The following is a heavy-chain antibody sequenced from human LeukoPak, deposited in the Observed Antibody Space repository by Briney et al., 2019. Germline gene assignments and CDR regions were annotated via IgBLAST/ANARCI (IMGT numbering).Heavy chain of an antibody. CDR2: IYHSGST. Sequence: PSETLSLTCAVSGGSISSGGYSWSWIRQPPGKGLEWIGYIYHSGSTYYNPSLKSRVTISVDTSKNQFSLKLSSVTAADTAVYYCARESKSFGSGSFSFDYWGQGTLVTVPS. CDR3: ARESKSFGSGSFSFDY. J-gene: IGHJ4*02. D-gene: IGHD3-10*01. V-gene: IGHV4-30-2*01. CDR1: GGSISSGGYS.